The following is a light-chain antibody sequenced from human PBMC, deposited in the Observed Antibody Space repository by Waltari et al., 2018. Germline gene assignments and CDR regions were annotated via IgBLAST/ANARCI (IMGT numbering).Light chain of an antibody. CDR2: DVS. CDR3: SSQSSENVVL. V-gene: IGLV2-14*03. J-gene: IGLJ3*02. CDR1: SSDVGTYNS. Sequence: QSALTQPASVSGSPGQSITISCTGTSSDVGTYNSVSWYQDHPGQGPKVIIYDVSDRPAGVSARFAGSKSGTTASLTISGLQAEDEADYYCSSQSSENVVLFGGGTKVTVL.